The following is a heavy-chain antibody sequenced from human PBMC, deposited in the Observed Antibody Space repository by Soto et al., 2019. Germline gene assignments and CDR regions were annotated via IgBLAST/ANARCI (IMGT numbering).Heavy chain of an antibody. V-gene: IGHV1-46*01. Sequence: ASVKVSCKASGXTFTSYYMHWVRQAPGQGLEWMGIINPSGGSTSYAQKFQGRVTMTRDTSTSTVYMELSSLRSEDTAVYYCARVIRKVGSLGYWGQGTLVTVSS. J-gene: IGHJ4*02. CDR1: GXTFTSYY. CDR2: INPSGGST. D-gene: IGHD3-16*01. CDR3: ARVIRKVGSLGY.